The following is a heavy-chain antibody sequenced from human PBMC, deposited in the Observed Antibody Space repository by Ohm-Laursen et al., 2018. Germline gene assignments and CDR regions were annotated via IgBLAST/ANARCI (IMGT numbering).Heavy chain of an antibody. D-gene: IGHD4/OR15-4a*01. V-gene: IGHV3-30*03. CDR3: AREQFDYNVPLPRGGMDV. Sequence: SLRLSCAASGFTFSSYGMHWVRQAPGKGLEWVAVISYDGSNKYYADSVKGRFTISRDNAENSLYLQMNSLRADDTAVYYCAREQFDYNVPLPRGGMDVWGQGTTVTVSS. CDR2: ISYDGSNK. CDR1: GFTFSSYG. J-gene: IGHJ6*02.